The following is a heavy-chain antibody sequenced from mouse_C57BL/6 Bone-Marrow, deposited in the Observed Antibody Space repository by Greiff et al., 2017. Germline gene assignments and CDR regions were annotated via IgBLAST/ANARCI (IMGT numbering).Heavy chain of an antibody. CDR3: ANTMITRAYAMDY. Sequence: QVQLQQSGAELMKPGASVKIPCKATGYTFSTYWIEWVRQRPGPGLEWIGEIFTGSGGTNYIEKFKGKATFTADTSSNTAYMQLSNLTSEDSAVYYCANTMITRAYAMDYWGQGTSVTVSS. CDR2: IFTGSGGT. D-gene: IGHD2-4*01. J-gene: IGHJ4*01. V-gene: IGHV1-9*01. CDR1: GYTFSTYW.